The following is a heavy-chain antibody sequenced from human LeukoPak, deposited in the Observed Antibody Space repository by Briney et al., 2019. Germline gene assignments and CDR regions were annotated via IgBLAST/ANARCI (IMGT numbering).Heavy chain of an antibody. CDR1: GGSISSYY. V-gene: IGHV4-59*01. CDR2: IYYSGST. CDR3: ARDNRDYDFWSGYESIGWFDP. J-gene: IGHJ5*02. Sequence: SSETLSLTCTVSGGSISSYYWSWIRQPPGKGLEWIGYIYYSGSTNYNPSLKSRVTISVDTSKNQFSLKLSSVTAADTAVYYCARDNRDYDFWSGYESIGWFDPWGQGTLVTVS. D-gene: IGHD3-3*01.